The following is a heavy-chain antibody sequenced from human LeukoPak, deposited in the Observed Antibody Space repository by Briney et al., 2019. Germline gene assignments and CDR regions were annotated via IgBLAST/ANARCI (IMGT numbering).Heavy chain of an antibody. D-gene: IGHD6-19*01. CDR1: GYTFTSSD. Sequence: GASVKVSCKASGYTFTSSDINWVRQATGQGLEWMGWMNPNSGNTGYAQKFQGRVTMTRNTSISTAYMELSSLRSEDTAVYYCARREYSSGWFIGSYYMDVWGKGTTVTISS. CDR2: MNPNSGNT. J-gene: IGHJ6*03. CDR3: ARREYSSGWFIGSYYMDV. V-gene: IGHV1-8*01.